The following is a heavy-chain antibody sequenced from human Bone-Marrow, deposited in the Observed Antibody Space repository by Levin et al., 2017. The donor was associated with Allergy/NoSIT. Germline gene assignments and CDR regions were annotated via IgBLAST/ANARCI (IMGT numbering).Heavy chain of an antibody. CDR2: ISSSGSTI. Sequence: GESLKISCAASGFTFSDYYMSWIRQAPGKGLEWVSYISSSGSTIYYADSVKGRFTISRDNAKNSLYLQMNSLRAEDTAVYYCARDAGQQLVFVDYWGQGTLVTVSS. J-gene: IGHJ4*02. V-gene: IGHV3-11*01. D-gene: IGHD6-13*01. CDR3: ARDAGQQLVFVDY. CDR1: GFTFSDYY.